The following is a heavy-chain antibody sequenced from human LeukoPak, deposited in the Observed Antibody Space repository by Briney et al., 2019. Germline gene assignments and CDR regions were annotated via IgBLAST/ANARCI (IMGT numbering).Heavy chain of an antibody. CDR1: GGSISSYY. J-gene: IGHJ5*02. Sequence: SETLSLTCTVSGGSISSYYWSWIRQPPGKGLEWIGYIYYSGSTNYNPPLKSRVTISVDTSKNQFSLKLSSVTAADTAVYYCARGGNFGTIFGVAENWFDPWGQGTLVTVS. CDR3: ARGGNFGTIFGVAENWFDP. CDR2: IYYSGST. D-gene: IGHD3-3*01. V-gene: IGHV4-59*08.